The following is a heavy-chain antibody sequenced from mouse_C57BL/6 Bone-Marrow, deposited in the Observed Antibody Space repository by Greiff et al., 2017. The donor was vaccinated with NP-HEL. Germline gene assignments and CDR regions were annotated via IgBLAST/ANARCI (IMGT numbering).Heavy chain of an antibody. CDR3: ARRLRPYWYFDV. J-gene: IGHJ1*03. Sequence: EVMLVESGGGLVKPGGSLKLSCAASGFTFSDYGMHWVRQAPEKGLEWVAYISSGSSTIYYADTVKGRFTFSRDNAKYTLFLQMTSLRSEDTAMYYCARRLRPYWYFDVWGTGTTVTVSS. CDR1: GFTFSDYG. D-gene: IGHD2-2*01. V-gene: IGHV5-17*01. CDR2: ISSGSSTI.